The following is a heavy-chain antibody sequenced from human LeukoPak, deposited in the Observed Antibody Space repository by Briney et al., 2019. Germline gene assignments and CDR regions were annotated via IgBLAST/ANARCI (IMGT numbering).Heavy chain of an antibody. CDR2: ISGCGFSM. Sequence: PGGSLRLSCAASGFSFNESYMTWNRRAPGKGLEWVAYISGCGFSMYYADSVKGRFTISRDNARNSLYLNMSSLRADDTAVYYCARGKRRFDYWGQGTLVTVSS. J-gene: IGHJ4*02. V-gene: IGHV3-11*01. CDR1: GFSFNESY. CDR3: ARGKRRFDY.